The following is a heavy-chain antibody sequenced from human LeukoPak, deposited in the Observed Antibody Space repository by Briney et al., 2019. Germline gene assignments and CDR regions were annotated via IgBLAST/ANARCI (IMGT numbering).Heavy chain of an antibody. CDR2: ISSNGGRT. J-gene: IGHJ3*02. D-gene: IGHD1-26*01. CDR3: VKEDMGAYHDFDI. Sequence: PGGALRLSCAASGFTFISYAMHWVRQAPGEGLESVSAISSNGGRTYYADSVKGRFTISRDNSKNTLYLQMNSLRAEDTAVYYCVKEDMGAYHDFDIWGQGTMVTVSS. V-gene: IGHV3-64D*06. CDR1: GFTFISYA.